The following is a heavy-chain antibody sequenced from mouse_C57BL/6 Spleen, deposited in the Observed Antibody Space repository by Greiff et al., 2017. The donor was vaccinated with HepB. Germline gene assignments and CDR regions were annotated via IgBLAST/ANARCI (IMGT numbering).Heavy chain of an antibody. Sequence: QVQLQQPGTELVKPGASVKLSCKASGYTFTSYWMHWVKQRPGQGLEWIGNINPSNGGTNYNEKFKSKATLTVDKSSSTAYMQLSSLTSEDSAVYYCARFSYYYGSSLWYFDGWGTGTTVTVSS. V-gene: IGHV1-53*01. CDR2: INPSNGGT. J-gene: IGHJ1*03. CDR1: GYTFTSYW. D-gene: IGHD1-1*01. CDR3: ARFSYYYGSSLWYFDG.